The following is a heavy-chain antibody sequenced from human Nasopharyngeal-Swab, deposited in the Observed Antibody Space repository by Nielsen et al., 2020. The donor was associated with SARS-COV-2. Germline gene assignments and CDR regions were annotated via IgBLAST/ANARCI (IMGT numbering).Heavy chain of an antibody. D-gene: IGHD3-10*01. Sequence: RQAPGKGLEWVSYISSSGSTIYYADSVKGRFTISRDNAKNSLYLQMNSLRAEDTAGYYCARASRFGGRMDVWGKGTTVTVSS. J-gene: IGHJ6*04. V-gene: IGHV3-11*01. CDR2: ISSSGSTI. CDR3: ARASRFGGRMDV.